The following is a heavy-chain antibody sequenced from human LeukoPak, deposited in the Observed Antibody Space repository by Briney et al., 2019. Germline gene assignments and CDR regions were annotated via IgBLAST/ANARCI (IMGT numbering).Heavy chain of an antibody. Sequence: GASVKVSCKASGYTFTGYYMHWVRQAPGQGLEWRGWINPNSGGTNYAQKFQGRVTMTRDTSISTAYMELSRLRSDDTAVYYCARGRYGGYVGYLDYWGQGTLVTVSS. CDR3: ARGRYGGYVGYLDY. CDR1: GYTFTGYY. V-gene: IGHV1-2*02. CDR2: INPNSGGT. D-gene: IGHD5-12*01. J-gene: IGHJ4*02.